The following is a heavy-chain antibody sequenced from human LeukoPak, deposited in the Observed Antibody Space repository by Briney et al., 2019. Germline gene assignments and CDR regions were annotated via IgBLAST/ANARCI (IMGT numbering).Heavy chain of an antibody. D-gene: IGHD6-6*01. V-gene: IGHV4-39*07. CDR3: ARDAEEDSSSPAVAH. J-gene: IGHJ4*02. CDR1: GGSISSSSYY. CDR2: IYYSGST. Sequence: PSETLSLTCTVSGGSISSSSYYWGWIRQPPGKGLEWIGSIYYSGSTYYNPSLKSRVTISVDTSKNQFSLKLSSVTAAATAVYYCARDAEEDSSSPAVAHWGQGTLVTVSS.